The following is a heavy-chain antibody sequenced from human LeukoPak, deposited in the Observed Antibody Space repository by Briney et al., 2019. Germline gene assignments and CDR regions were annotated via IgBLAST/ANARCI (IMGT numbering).Heavy chain of an antibody. D-gene: IGHD2-2*01. CDR3: AKGRKMLHDCSSTSCGPWAYYYGMDV. V-gene: IGHV3-23*01. CDR1: GFTFSSYA. Sequence: GGSPRLSCAASGFTFSSYAMSWVRQAPGKGLEWVSAISGSGGSTYYADSVKGRFTISRDNSKNTLYLQMNSLRAEDTAVYYCAKGRKMLHDCSSTSCGPWAYYYGMDVWGQGTTVTVSS. CDR2: ISGSGGST. J-gene: IGHJ6*02.